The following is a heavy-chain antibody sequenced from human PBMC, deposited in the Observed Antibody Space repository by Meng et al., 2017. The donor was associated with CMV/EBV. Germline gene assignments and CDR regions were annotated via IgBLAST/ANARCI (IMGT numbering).Heavy chain of an antibody. CDR1: GYTFTSYV. V-gene: IGHV1-18*01. CDR2: ISAYNGNT. D-gene: IGHD3-16*02. Sequence: ASVKVSCKASGYTFTSYVISGVRQAPGQGLEWMGWISAYNGNTNYAQKLQGRVAMTTDTFTSTAYMELRSLRSDDTAVYYCARHSEEFYDYVWGSYRVLGIFDYWGQGTLVTVSS. CDR3: ARHSEEFYDYVWGSYRVLGIFDY. J-gene: IGHJ4*02.